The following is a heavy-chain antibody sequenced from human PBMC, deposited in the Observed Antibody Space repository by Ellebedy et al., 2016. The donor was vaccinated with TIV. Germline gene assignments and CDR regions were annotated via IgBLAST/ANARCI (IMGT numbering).Heavy chain of an antibody. V-gene: IGHV4-59*08. CDR3: ARSLSYGMDV. CDR1: GGSISRHY. Sequence: MPSETLSLTCTVSGGSISRHYWTWIRQPPGKGLEWIGYVYHSGDTNYNPSLKSRVTMSVDTSKNQFSLNLRSVTAADTAVYYCARSLSYGMDVWGQGTTVTVSS. CDR2: VYHSGDT. J-gene: IGHJ6*02.